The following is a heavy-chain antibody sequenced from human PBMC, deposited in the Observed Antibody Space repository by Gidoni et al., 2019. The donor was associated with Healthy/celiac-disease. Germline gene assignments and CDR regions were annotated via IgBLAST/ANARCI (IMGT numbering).Heavy chain of an antibody. Sequence: QVQLQQWGAGLLKPSETLSLTCAVYGGSFSGYYWSWIRQPPGKGLEWIGEINHSGSTNYNPSLKSRVTISVDTSKNQFSRKLSSVTAADTAVYYCARGTSPDYYDSRPHFDYWGQGTLVTVSS. CDR1: GGSFSGYY. CDR3: ARGTSPDYYDSRPHFDY. CDR2: INHSGST. V-gene: IGHV4-34*01. D-gene: IGHD3-22*01. J-gene: IGHJ4*02.